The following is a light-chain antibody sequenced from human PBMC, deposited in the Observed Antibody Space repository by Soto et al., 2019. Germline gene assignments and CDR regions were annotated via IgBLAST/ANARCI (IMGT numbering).Light chain of an antibody. CDR1: SSDIGKDNF. CDR3: CSYSGRSTWV. J-gene: IGLJ3*02. V-gene: IGLV2-23*02. Sequence: QSALTQPASVSGSLGQSITISCTGTSSDIGKDNFISWYQQHPGKAPKITIYEVTKRPSWVSNRFSGSKSGNTASLTISGLQAEDEAAYYCCSYSGRSTWVLGGGTKVTVL. CDR2: EVT.